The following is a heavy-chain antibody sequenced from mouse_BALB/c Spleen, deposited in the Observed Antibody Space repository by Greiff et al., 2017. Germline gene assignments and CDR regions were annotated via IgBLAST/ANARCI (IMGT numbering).Heavy chain of an antibody. Sequence: EVKVVESGGGLVQPGGSLKLSCAASGFTFSSYGMSWVRQTPDKRLELVATINSNGGSTYYPDSVKGRFTISRDNAKNTLYLQMSSLKSEDTAMYYCARESTASWFAYWGQGTLVTVSA. CDR3: ARESTASWFAY. J-gene: IGHJ3*01. D-gene: IGHD1-2*01. CDR1: GFTFSSYG. CDR2: INSNGGST. V-gene: IGHV5-6-3*01.